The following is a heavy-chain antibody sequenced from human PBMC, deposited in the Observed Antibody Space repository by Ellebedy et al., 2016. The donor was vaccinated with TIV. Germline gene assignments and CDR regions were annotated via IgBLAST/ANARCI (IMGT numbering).Heavy chain of an antibody. CDR3: ARDRITSQDTVLGT. CDR1: GYTLSNHH. Sequence: ASVKVSCXASGYTLSNHHMHWVRQAPGQGLEWMGTLNPHGGVYGHAQRFQGRVTMTRDTSTSTVYMELSSLRFEDTAIYYCARDRITSQDTVLGTWGQGTLVTVSS. CDR2: LNPHGGVY. D-gene: IGHD3-16*01. V-gene: IGHV1-46*01. J-gene: IGHJ5*02.